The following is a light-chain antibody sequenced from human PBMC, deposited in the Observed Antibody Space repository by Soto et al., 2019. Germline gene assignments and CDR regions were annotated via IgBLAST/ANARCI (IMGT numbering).Light chain of an antibody. J-gene: IGKJ5*01. Sequence: DIQLTQSPPFLSASVGDRVTITCRASQDIGTYLAWYHQKPGEAPKLLIYAASTLQSGVPSRFSGSGSGTEFTLTISSLQPEDFATYYCQQLESYPRIFGQGTRLEIK. CDR1: QDIGTY. CDR3: QQLESYPRI. V-gene: IGKV1-9*01. CDR2: AAS.